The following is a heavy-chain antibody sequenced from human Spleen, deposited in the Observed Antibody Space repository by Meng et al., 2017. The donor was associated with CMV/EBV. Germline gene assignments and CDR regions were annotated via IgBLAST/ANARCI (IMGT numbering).Heavy chain of an antibody. V-gene: IGHV4-34*01. CDR2: VYNSGSA. J-gene: IGHJ5*02. CDR3: ARVDQLNWFDP. Sequence: SETLSLTCAVYGGSFNGYFWTWIRQPPGKGLEWVGTVYNSGSAYYKSSLKSRVTISLDTSKNQLFLKVASVTAADTATYYCARVDQLNWFDPWGQGILVTVSS. CDR1: GGSFNGYF. D-gene: IGHD2-2*01.